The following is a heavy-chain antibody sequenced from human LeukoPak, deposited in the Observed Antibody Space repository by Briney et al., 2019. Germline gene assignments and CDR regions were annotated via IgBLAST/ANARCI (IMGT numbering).Heavy chain of an antibody. J-gene: IGHJ4*02. Sequence: ASVKVSCKVSGYTLTELSMHWVRQAPGKGLEWMGGFDPEDGETIYAQKFQGRVTMTEDTSTDTAYMELSSLRSEDTAVYYCATVPVKDWLLNYFDYWGQGTLVTVSS. CDR2: FDPEDGET. V-gene: IGHV1-24*01. CDR3: ATVPVKDWLLNYFDY. CDR1: GYTLTELS. D-gene: IGHD3-9*01.